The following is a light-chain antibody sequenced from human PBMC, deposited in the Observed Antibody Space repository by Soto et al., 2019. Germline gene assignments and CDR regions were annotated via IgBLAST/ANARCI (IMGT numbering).Light chain of an antibody. CDR1: SSDVGGYNY. Sequence: QSALTQPPSASGSPGQSVTISCTGTSSDVGGYNYVSWYQQHPGKAPKLMIYEVSKRPSGVPDRFSGSKSGNTASLTVSGLQAEDEADYYCSSYAGSNNFGVFGTETKVTVL. J-gene: IGLJ1*01. CDR2: EVS. V-gene: IGLV2-8*01. CDR3: SSYAGSNNFGV.